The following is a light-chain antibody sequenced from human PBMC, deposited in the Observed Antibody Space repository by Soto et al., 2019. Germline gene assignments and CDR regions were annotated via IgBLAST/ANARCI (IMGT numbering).Light chain of an antibody. J-gene: IGKJ1*01. CDR1: QGIRYW. CDR3: QQYTSYPWT. V-gene: IGKV1-5*03. CDR2: EAS. Sequence: DIQMTQSPSTLSASVGDRATITCRASQGIRYWLAWFQQKPGKAPRLLIYEASRLESGVPSRISGSGSGTEFTLTISSLQPDDFATYYCQQYTSYPWTFGQGTKV.